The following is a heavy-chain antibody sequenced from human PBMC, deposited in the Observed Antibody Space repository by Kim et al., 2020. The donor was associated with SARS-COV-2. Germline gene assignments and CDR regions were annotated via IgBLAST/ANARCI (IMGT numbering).Heavy chain of an antibody. V-gene: IGHV3-33*05. D-gene: IGHD3-10*01. CDR1: GFSFSSYG. CDR2: ISYDGSKK. Sequence: GGSLRLSCTASGFSFSSYGMHWVRQAPGKGLEWVAVISYDGSKKYYEDSVEGRFTISRDNSINTLFLQMNSLRAEDTAVYHCARDTPRSKAYYTGSGGAPGYWGQGTLVTVSP. CDR3: ARDTPRSKAYYTGSGGAPGY. J-gene: IGHJ4*02.